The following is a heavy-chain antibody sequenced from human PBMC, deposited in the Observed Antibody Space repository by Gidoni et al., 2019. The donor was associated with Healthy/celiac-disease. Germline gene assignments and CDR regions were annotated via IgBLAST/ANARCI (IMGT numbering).Heavy chain of an antibody. V-gene: IGHV4-30-4*01. CDR2: IYYSGST. CDR3: ARTNPTLTSYDSSNYRPHDPFDI. J-gene: IGHJ3*02. CDR1: GDSISSGGYY. D-gene: IGHD3-22*01. Sequence: QVQLQESGPGLVKPSQPLSLNCAVSGDSISSGGYYWSWIRQPPGNGLEWIGYIYYSGSTYYNPSLKSRGTISIDTSKNQFSLKRSSVTAADTAVYYCARTNPTLTSYDSSNYRPHDPFDIWGHGTMVTVSS.